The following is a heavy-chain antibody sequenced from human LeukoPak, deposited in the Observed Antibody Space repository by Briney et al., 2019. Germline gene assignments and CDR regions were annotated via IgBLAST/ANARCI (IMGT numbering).Heavy chain of an antibody. Sequence: ASVKVSCKASGYTFTSYGISWVRQAPGQGLEWMGWISAYNGNTNYAQKLQGRVTMTTDTPTSTAYMELRSLRSDDTAVYYCAKSGLSTYYYYYMDVWGKGTTVTVSS. CDR3: AKSGLSTYYYYYMDV. J-gene: IGHJ6*03. CDR2: ISAYNGNT. D-gene: IGHD2-2*01. V-gene: IGHV1-18*01. CDR1: GYTFTSYG.